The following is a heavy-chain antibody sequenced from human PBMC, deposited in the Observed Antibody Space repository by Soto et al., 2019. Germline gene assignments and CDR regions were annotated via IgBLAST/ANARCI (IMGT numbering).Heavy chain of an antibody. J-gene: IGHJ6*02. D-gene: IGHD1-1*01. CDR2: ISSTGSIT. Sequence: HPGGSLRLSCVASGFTFSSYEMNWVRQAPGKGLEWVSYISSTGSITHYPDSVRGRFTISRDNAKNSLFLQMSSLRVEDTAVYYCAPAPTGLDVWAQGTTVTVSS. V-gene: IGHV3-48*03. CDR1: GFTFSSYE. CDR3: APAPTGLDV.